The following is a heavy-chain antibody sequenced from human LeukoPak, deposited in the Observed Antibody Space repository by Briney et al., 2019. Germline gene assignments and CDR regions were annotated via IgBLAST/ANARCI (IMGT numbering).Heavy chain of an antibody. CDR2: ISWNSGTI. CDR3: AKDWVLYYYDSSGYFED. CDR1: GFTFNNYA. D-gene: IGHD3-22*01. Sequence: GRSLRLSCAGSGFTFNNYAMHWVRQPPGKGLEWVSGISWNSGTIDYADSVRGRFTISRDNSKNSLFLQMNSLRAEDTAVYYCAKDWVLYYYDSSGYFEDWGQGTLVTVSS. J-gene: IGHJ4*02. V-gene: IGHV3-9*01.